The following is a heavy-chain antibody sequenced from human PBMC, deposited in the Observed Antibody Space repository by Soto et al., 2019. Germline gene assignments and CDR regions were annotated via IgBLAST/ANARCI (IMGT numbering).Heavy chain of an antibody. V-gene: IGHV4-4*07. D-gene: IGHD5-18*01. CDR3: ARGGIQLSYAFDY. CDR2: IYTSGST. J-gene: IGHJ4*02. Sequence: SETLSLTCSVSGTSVSNYYWSWIRQPAGKGLEHIGRIYTSGSTSYNPSLKSRVTMSMDTSQTQIYLNLTSVTAADTAVYYCARGGIQLSYAFDYWGQGIQVTVYS. CDR1: GTSVSNYY.